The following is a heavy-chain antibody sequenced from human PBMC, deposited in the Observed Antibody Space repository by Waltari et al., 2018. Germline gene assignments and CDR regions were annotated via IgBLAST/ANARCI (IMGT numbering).Heavy chain of an antibody. J-gene: IGHJ4*02. Sequence: QVQLVQSGAEVKKPGASVKVSCKAFGYTFSGYYMYWVRQAPGQGLEWMGRINPKTSDIDYSQKFQGRFTRTADTSINTVYMELRRLRSDDTAVYFCASPSFSSPTSAGYWGQGTLVTVSS. CDR3: ASPSFSSPTSAGY. CDR2: INPKTSDI. CDR1: GYTFSGYY. D-gene: IGHD2-2*01. V-gene: IGHV1-2*06.